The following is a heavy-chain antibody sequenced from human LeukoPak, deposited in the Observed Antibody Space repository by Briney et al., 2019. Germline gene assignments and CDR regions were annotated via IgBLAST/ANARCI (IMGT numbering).Heavy chain of an antibody. J-gene: IGHJ4*02. CDR3: ARSRNYYDSSNFDY. Sequence: PSETLSLTCTVSGGSISSYYWSWIRQPPGKGLEWIGYIYYSGSINYNPSLKSRVTISVDTSKNQFSLKLSSVTAADTAVYYCARSRNYYDSSNFDYWGQGTLVTVSS. D-gene: IGHD3-22*01. CDR2: IYYSGSI. V-gene: IGHV4-59*01. CDR1: GGSISSYY.